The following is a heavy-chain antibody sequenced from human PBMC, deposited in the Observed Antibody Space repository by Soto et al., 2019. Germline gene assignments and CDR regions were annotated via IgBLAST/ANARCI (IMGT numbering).Heavy chain of an antibody. CDR1: GFTFSSYA. CDR2: ISGSGGST. CDR3: AKDFGSSWYYYDY. V-gene: IGHV3-23*01. D-gene: IGHD6-13*01. Sequence: EVQLLESGGGLVQPGGSLRLSCAASGFTFSSYAMSWVRQAPGKGLEWVSAISGSGGSTYYADSVKGRFTISRDNSKNPLYLQMNSLRAEDTAVYYCAKDFGSSWYYYDYWGQGTLVTVSS. J-gene: IGHJ4*02.